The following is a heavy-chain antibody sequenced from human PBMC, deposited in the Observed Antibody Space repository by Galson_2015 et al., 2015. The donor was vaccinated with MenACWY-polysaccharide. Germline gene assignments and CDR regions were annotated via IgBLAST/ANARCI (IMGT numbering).Heavy chain of an antibody. Sequence: SLRLSCAASGFTFGDYYMTWIRQAPGKGLEWVSYITSSTSTIFYADSVKGRFTISRDNAKNSLYLQMNSLRTEDTAVYYCARIIGRFCPTAYSRGGGNFGNWGQGTLVTVSS. J-gene: IGHJ4*02. D-gene: IGHD2-21*01. V-gene: IGHV3-11*01. CDR3: ARIIGRFCPTAYSRGGGNFGN. CDR1: GFTFGDYY. CDR2: ITSSTSTI.